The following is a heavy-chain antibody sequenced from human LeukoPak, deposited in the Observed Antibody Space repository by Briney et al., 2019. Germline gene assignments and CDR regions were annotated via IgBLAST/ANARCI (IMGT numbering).Heavy chain of an antibody. Sequence: SETLSLTCSVSGGAIGSDGYYWNWLRQHPGKGLEWLGYIYYSGSASYNPSLKSRVTISVDTSKNQFSLRLSSVAAADTAVYYCARGSYYGFSGDSWGQGSLVTVSS. D-gene: IGHD3-10*01. CDR2: IYYSGSA. CDR3: ARGSYYGFSGDS. V-gene: IGHV4-31*03. J-gene: IGHJ4*02. CDR1: GGAIGSDGYY.